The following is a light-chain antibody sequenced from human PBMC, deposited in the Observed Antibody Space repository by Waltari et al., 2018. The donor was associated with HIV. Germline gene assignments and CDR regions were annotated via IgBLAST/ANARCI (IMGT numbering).Light chain of an antibody. CDR3: QQYNNWPPEIT. Sequence: EIVMTQSPATLSVSPGERATLSCRASQSVSSNLAWYQQKPGQAPRLLVFGASTRATGIPSRFSGSGSWTEFTLTISSLQSEDFAVYYCQQYNNWPPEITFGPGTKVDIK. V-gene: IGKV3-15*01. CDR1: QSVSSN. J-gene: IGKJ3*01. CDR2: GAS.